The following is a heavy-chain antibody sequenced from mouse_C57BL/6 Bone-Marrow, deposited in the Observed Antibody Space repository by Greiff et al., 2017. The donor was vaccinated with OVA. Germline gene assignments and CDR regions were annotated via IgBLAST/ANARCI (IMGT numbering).Heavy chain of an antibody. CDR2: IDPSDSYT. J-gene: IGHJ3*01. Sequence: QVQLQQPGAELVMPGASVKLSCKASGYTFTSYWMHWVKQRPGQGLEWIGEIDPSDSYTNYNQKFKGKSTLTVDKSSSTAYMQLSSLTSEDSAVYDCARGLRRTWFAYWGQGTLVTVSA. V-gene: IGHV1-69*01. CDR3: ARGLRRTWFAY. D-gene: IGHD2-4*01. CDR1: GYTFTSYW.